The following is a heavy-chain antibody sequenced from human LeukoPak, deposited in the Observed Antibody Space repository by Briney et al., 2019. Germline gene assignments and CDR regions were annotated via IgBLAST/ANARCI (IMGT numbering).Heavy chain of an antibody. V-gene: IGHV3-30*18. CDR1: GFSFISYG. J-gene: IGHJ4*02. Sequence: GGSLRLSCAASGFSFISYGMRWVRQAPGKGLGWVGVISDDGRNKKYADSVKGRFTISRDNSKDTLYLQMNSLRDEDTAVYYCAKRPSDYGDYVTYFDYWGQGTLVTVSS. D-gene: IGHD4-17*01. CDR2: ISDDGRNK. CDR3: AKRPSDYGDYVTYFDY.